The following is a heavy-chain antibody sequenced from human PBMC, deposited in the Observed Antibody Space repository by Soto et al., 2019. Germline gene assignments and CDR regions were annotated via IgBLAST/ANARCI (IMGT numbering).Heavy chain of an antibody. J-gene: IGHJ4*02. CDR1: GFTFRSYA. V-gene: IGHV3-23*01. Sequence: GGSLRLSCAASGFTFRSYAMSWVRQAPGKGLEWVSTIRHSDTYYSDSVRGRFSISRDDAKNTLYLNLHNLRVEDTAVYYCAKDRGGGGYPLFDSWGQGTLVTVSS. CDR3: AKDRGGGGYPLFDS. D-gene: IGHD2-15*01. CDR2: IRHSDT.